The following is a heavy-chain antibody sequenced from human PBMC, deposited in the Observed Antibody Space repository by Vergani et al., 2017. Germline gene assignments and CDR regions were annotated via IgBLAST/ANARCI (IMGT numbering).Heavy chain of an antibody. D-gene: IGHD1-26*01. CDR3: VKASGSTGSGAFDI. CDR2: ISDSGSRS. V-gene: IGHV3-23*04. Sequence: EVDLVESGGGLAQPGGSLRLSCEASGITFWKFGMHWVRQGPGKGLEWVSGISDSGSRSYYADSAKGRFTISRDNSENTLFLQMNSLRVEDTAVYYCVKASGSTGSGAFDIWGQGTMVTVSS. J-gene: IGHJ3*02. CDR1: GITFWKFG.